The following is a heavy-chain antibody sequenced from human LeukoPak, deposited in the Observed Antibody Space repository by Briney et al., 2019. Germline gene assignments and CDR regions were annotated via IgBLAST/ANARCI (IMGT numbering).Heavy chain of an antibody. CDR3: ARFNGDAFDY. J-gene: IGHJ4*02. V-gene: IGHV3-21*01. D-gene: IGHD4-17*01. CDR2: ISSSSSYI. CDR1: GFTFSSYS. Sequence: GGSLRLSCAASGFTFSSYSMNWDRQAPGKGLEWVSSISSSSSYIYYADSVKGRFTISRDNAKNSLYLQMNSLRAEDTAVYYCARFNGDAFDYWGQGTLVTVSS.